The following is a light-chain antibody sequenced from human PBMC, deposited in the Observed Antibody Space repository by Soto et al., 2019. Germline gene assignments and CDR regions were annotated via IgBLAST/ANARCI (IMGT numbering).Light chain of an antibody. CDR1: QSVSSN. Sequence: EIPMTQSPAALSVSQGGRARLSCRDSQSVSSNLAWYQQKPGQAPRLLIYGASTRATGIPARFSGSGCGTEFTLTISSLQSEDIATYYCQLYDNRITFGQGTRLEI. V-gene: IGKV3-15*01. CDR3: QLYDNRIT. J-gene: IGKJ5*01. CDR2: GAS.